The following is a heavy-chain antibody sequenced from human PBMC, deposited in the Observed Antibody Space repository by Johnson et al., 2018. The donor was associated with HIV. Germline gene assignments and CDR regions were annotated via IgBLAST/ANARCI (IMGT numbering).Heavy chain of an antibody. Sequence: QVQLVESGGGVVQPGGSLRLSCAASGFTFSSYGMRWVRQAPGKGLEWVAFIRYDGSNKYYADSVKGRFTISRDNSKNTLYLQMNSLRAEDTAVYYCAKDWSVLEWLSLHAFDMWGQGTVVHVSS. J-gene: IGHJ3*02. CDR3: AKDWSVLEWLSLHAFDM. CDR1: GFTFSSYG. D-gene: IGHD3-3*01. V-gene: IGHV3-30*02. CDR2: IRYDGSNK.